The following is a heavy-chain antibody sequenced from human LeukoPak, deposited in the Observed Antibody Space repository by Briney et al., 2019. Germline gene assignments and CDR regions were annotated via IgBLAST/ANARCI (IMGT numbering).Heavy chain of an antibody. CDR1: GYSFTSYW. J-gene: IGHJ4*02. CDR3: ARGVGYCSGGSCYEVYDY. V-gene: IGHV5-51*01. CDR2: IYPGDSHT. D-gene: IGHD2-15*01. Sequence: GESLKISCKGSGYSFTSYWIGWVRQMPGKGLEWMGIIYPGDSHTRYSPSFQGQVTISADKSISTAYLQWSSLKASDTAMYYCARGVGYCSGGSCYEVYDYWGQGTLVTVSS.